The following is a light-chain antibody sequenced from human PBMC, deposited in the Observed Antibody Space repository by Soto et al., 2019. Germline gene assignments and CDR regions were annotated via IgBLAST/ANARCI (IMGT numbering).Light chain of an antibody. V-gene: IGLV3-21*02. CDR2: DDS. CDR3: QVWDSSSVV. CDR1: NIGSKS. J-gene: IGLJ2*01. Sequence: SYELTQPPSVSGAPGQTARITCGGNNIGSKSVHWYQQKPGQAPVLVVYDDSDRPSGIPERFSGSNSGNTATLTISRVEAGDEADYYCQVWDSSSVVFGGGTKVTVL.